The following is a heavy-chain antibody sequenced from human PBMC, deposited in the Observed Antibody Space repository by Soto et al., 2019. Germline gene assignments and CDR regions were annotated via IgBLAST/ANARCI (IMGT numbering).Heavy chain of an antibody. CDR3: ASLGYSSGWYGARFDY. V-gene: IGHV4-39*01. Sequence: PSETLSLTCTVSGGSXSSSSYYWGWIRQPPGKGLEWIGSIYYSGSTYYNPSLKSRVTISVDTSKNQFSLKVNSVTAADTAVYYCASLGYSSGWYGARFDYWGQGTLVTVSS. CDR2: IYYSGST. J-gene: IGHJ4*02. CDR1: GGSXSSSSYY. D-gene: IGHD6-19*01.